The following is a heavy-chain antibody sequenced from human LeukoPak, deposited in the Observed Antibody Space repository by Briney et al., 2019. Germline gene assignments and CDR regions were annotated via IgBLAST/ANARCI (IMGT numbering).Heavy chain of an antibody. D-gene: IGHD3-3*01. Sequence: SETLSPTCTVSGGSISSYYWSWIRQPPGKGLEWIGYIYYSGSTNYNPSLKSRVTISVDTSKNQFSLKLSSVTAADTAVYYCARHPYDFWSGYYGARYGMDVWGQGTTVTVSS. J-gene: IGHJ6*02. V-gene: IGHV4-59*08. CDR2: IYYSGST. CDR3: ARHPYDFWSGYYGARYGMDV. CDR1: GGSISSYY.